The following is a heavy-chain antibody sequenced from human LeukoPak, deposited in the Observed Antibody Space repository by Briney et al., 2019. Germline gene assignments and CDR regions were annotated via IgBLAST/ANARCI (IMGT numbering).Heavy chain of an antibody. CDR1: GGSFSNYT. CDR3: ARLSCSGGTCYSSRGNFDY. V-gene: IGHV1-69*06. J-gene: IGHJ4*02. D-gene: IGHD2-15*01. CDR2: IIPIFGTA. Sequence: SVKVSCKASGGSFSNYTISWLRQTPGQGLEWMGGIIPIFGTANYAQNFQGRVTITADKFTSTAYMELSSLRSEDTAVYYCARLSCSGGTCYSSRGNFDYWGQGTLVTVSS.